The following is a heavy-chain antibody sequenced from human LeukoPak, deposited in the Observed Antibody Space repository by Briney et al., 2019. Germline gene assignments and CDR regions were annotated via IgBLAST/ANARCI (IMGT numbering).Heavy chain of an antibody. CDR2: MNPNSGNT. Sequence: ASVKVSCKTSGYTFSSYEINWVRQPPGQGLEWMGWMNPNSGNTAYAQKFQGRVTMTRDVSIGTAYMELSSLRSEDTVVYYCVRLFVQEPSGWFDPWGQGTLVTVS. J-gene: IGHJ5*02. V-gene: IGHV1-8*01. CDR3: VRLFVQEPSGWFDP. CDR1: GYTFSSYE. D-gene: IGHD3-10*01.